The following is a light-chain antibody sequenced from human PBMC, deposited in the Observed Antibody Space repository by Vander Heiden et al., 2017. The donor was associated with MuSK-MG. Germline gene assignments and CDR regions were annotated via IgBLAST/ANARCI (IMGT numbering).Light chain of an antibody. V-gene: IGKV3-15*01. Sequence: EIVMTQSPATLSVSPGERATLSCRASQSVSSNLAWYQQKPGQAPRLLIYGASTRAIGIPARFSGSGSGTEFTLTISIRQSEDFAVYYCQQYNNWPSITFGQGTRLEIK. CDR1: QSVSSN. J-gene: IGKJ5*01. CDR2: GAS. CDR3: QQYNNWPSIT.